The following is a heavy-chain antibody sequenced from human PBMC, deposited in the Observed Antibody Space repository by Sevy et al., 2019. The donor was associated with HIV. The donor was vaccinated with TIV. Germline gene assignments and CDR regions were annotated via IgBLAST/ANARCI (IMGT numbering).Heavy chain of an antibody. V-gene: IGHV3-48*02. CDR3: ARDNGYGDYFHAFDI. CDR1: GFTFSSYS. CDR2: ISSNSSTI. J-gene: IGHJ3*02. D-gene: IGHD4-17*01. Sequence: GESLKISCAASGFTFSSYSMNWVRQAPGKGLEWVSYISSNSSTIYYADSVKGRFTISRDNAKNSLYLQMNSLRDEDTAVYYCARDNGYGDYFHAFDIWGQGTMVTVSS.